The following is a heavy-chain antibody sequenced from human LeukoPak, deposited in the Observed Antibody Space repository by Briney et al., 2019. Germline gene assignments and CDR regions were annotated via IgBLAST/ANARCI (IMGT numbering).Heavy chain of an antibody. Sequence: ASVKVSCKASGYTFTGYYMHWVRQAPGQGLEWMGWINPNSGGTNYAQKFQGRVTMTRDTSISTAYMELSRLRSDDTAVYYCARDIDYYDSSGYPNYYYGMDVWGQGTTVTVSS. V-gene: IGHV1-2*02. CDR2: INPNSGGT. J-gene: IGHJ6*02. CDR3: ARDIDYYDSSGYPNYYYGMDV. CDR1: GYTFTGYY. D-gene: IGHD3-22*01.